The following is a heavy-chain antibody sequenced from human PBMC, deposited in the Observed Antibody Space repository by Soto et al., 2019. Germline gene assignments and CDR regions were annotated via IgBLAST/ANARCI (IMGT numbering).Heavy chain of an antibody. CDR1: GFTFSSYA. Sequence: GWSLRLSCAASGFTFSSYAMSWVRQAPGKGLEWVSAISGSGGSTYYADSVKGRFTISRDNSKNTLYLQMNSLRAEDTAVYYCAKDGFYDYYYYMDVWGKGTTVTVSS. CDR3: AKDGFYDYYYYMDV. J-gene: IGHJ6*03. V-gene: IGHV3-23*01. D-gene: IGHD2-2*03. CDR2: ISGSGGST.